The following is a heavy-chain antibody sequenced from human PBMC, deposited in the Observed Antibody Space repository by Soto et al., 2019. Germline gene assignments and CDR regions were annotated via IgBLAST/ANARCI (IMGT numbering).Heavy chain of an antibody. V-gene: IGHV4-39*01. CDR2: IYYSGST. CDR3: AAFSASYYKGDDY. D-gene: IGHD1-26*01. CDR1: GGSISSSSYY. Sequence: SETLSLTCTVSGGSISSSSYYWGWIRQPPGKGLEWIGSIYYSGSTYYNPSRKSRVTISVDTSKNQFSLKLSSVTAADTAVYYCAAFSASYYKGDDYWGQGTLVT. J-gene: IGHJ4*02.